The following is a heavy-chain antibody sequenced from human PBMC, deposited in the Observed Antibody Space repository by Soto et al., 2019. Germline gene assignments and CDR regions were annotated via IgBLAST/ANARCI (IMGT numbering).Heavy chain of an antibody. V-gene: IGHV4-4*02. CDR1: GGSISSSNW. D-gene: IGHD6-19*01. Sequence: SETLSLTCAVSGGSISSSNWWSWVRQPPGKGLEWIGEIYHSGSTNYNPSLKSRVTISVDKSKNQFSLKLSSVTAADTAVYYCARSGYSSGLVFDYWGQGTLVTVSS. CDR3: ARSGYSSGLVFDY. CDR2: IYHSGST. J-gene: IGHJ4*02.